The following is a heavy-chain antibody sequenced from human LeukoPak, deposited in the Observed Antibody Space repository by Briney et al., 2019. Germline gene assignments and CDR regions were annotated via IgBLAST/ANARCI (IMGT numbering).Heavy chain of an antibody. J-gene: IGHJ4*02. V-gene: IGHV3-23*01. Sequence: GGSLRLSCVASGITFSNYAVSWVRQAPEKGLDWVSVISGSAHKIRYADSVKGRFTISRDNSENIVYLQMNNLRAEDTAVYYCARGPSPYDLDYWGQGTLVTVSS. CDR3: ARGPSPYDLDY. CDR1: GITFSNYA. D-gene: IGHD3-22*01. CDR2: ISGSAHKI.